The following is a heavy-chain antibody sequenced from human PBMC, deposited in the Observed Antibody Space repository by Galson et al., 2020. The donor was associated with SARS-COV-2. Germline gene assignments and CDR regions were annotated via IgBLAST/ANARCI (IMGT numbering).Heavy chain of an antibody. CDR1: GFTFSSYG. CDR3: AKDALYYEFWSGYLPALAARKNYYYMDV. Sequence: GGSLRLSCAASGFTFSSYGMHWVRQAPGKGLEWVAVISYDGSNKYYADSVKGRFTISRDNSKNTLYLQMNSLRAEDTAVYYCAKDALYYEFWSGYLPALAARKNYYYMDVWGKGTTVTVSS. D-gene: IGHD3-3*01. CDR2: ISYDGSNK. V-gene: IGHV3-30*18. J-gene: IGHJ6*03.